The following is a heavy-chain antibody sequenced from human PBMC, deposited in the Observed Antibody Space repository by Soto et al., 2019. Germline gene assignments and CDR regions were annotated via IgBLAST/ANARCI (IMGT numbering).Heavy chain of an antibody. CDR3: ARARSMTRREGMDV. CDR2: IGGSSTYI. CDR1: GFTFSDYY. V-gene: IGHV3-11*05. D-gene: IGHD1-26*01. Sequence: QVQLVESGGGLVKPGGSLRLSCAASGFTFSDYYMSWIRQAPGKGLEWVSYIGGSSTYINYVDAVKGRFTVSRDSAKKSLYLQMDSLRAGDTAVYYCARARSMTRREGMDVWGQGTTVTVSS. J-gene: IGHJ6*02.